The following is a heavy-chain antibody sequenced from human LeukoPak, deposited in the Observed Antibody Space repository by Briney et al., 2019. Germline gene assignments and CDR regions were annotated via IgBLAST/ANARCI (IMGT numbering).Heavy chain of an antibody. Sequence: ASVKVSCKASGGTFSSYAISWVRQAPGQGLEWMGWISAYNGNTNYAQKLQGRVTMTTDTSTSTAYMELRSLRSDDTAVYYCARYCSSTSCLAYYYYYYGMDVWGQGTTVTVPS. CDR3: ARYCSSTSCLAYYYYYYGMDV. D-gene: IGHD2-2*01. CDR2: ISAYNGNT. J-gene: IGHJ6*02. V-gene: IGHV1-18*01. CDR1: GGTFSSYA.